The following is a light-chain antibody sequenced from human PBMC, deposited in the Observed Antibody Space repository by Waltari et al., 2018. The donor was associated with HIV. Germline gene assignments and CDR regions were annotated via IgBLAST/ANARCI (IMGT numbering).Light chain of an antibody. Sequence: QPALTQPASVSGSPGQSITISRPGTSSDVGNYNYVSWFQQHPGNATKLMIYGVSNRPSGVSNRFSGSKSGNTASLTISGLQAEDEADYYCSSYTSSDTLYVFGTGTKVTVL. CDR3: SSYTSSDTLYV. V-gene: IGLV2-14*01. CDR1: SSDVGNYNY. J-gene: IGLJ1*01. CDR2: GVS.